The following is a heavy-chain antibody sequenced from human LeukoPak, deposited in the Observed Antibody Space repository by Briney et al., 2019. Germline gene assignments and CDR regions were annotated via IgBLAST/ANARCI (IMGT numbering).Heavy chain of an antibody. CDR1: GFTFSSYE. Sequence: GGSLRLSCAASGFTFSSYEMNWIRQAPGKGLEWISYISNSGSTKYYADSVKGRFTISRDNAKNSLYLQMNSLRSEDTALYHCARSPGVTITRFGPYYYFMDVWGKGTTVTISS. CDR2: ISNSGSTK. CDR3: ARSPGVTITRFGPYYYFMDV. D-gene: IGHD3-10*01. J-gene: IGHJ6*03. V-gene: IGHV3-48*03.